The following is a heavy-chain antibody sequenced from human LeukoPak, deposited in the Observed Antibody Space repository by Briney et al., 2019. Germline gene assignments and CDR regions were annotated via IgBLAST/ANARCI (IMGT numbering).Heavy chain of an antibody. CDR2: ISYDGSNK. Sequence: HPGRSLRLSCAASGFTFSSYAMHWVRQAPGKGLEWVAVISYDGSNKYYADSVKGRFTISRDNSKNTLYLQMNSLRAEDTAVYYCARVYSSGWRDDYWGQGTLVTVSS. CDR1: GFTFSSYA. V-gene: IGHV3-30-3*01. CDR3: ARVYSSGWRDDY. D-gene: IGHD6-19*01. J-gene: IGHJ4*02.